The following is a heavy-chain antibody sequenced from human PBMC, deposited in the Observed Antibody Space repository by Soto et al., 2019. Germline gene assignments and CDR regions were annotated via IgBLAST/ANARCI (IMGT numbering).Heavy chain of an antibody. V-gene: IGHV3-48*02. CDR3: ARDSPGRYCSSTSCPRMDV. CDR2: ISNSSSTI. D-gene: IGHD2-2*01. J-gene: IGHJ6*02. CDR1: GFTFISYS. Sequence: GGSLRLSCAAPGFTFISYSMNWVRQAPGKGLEWVSYISNSSSTIYYADSVKGRFTISRDNAKNSLYLQMNSLRDEDTAVYYCARDSPGRYCSSTSCPRMDVWGQGTTVTVSS.